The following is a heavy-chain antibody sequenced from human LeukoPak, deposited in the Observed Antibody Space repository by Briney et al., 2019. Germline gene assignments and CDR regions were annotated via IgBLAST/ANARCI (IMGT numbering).Heavy chain of an antibody. CDR2: ITDDATT. V-gene: IGHV3-74*03. Sequence: PGGSLRLSCAAPGFTFSSAWMHWVRQAPGTGLVWVSRITDDATTTYADSVKGRFTISRDNAKNTLYLQMNSLRAEDTAVYYCARDRVGPDYWGQGTLVTVSS. CDR1: GFTFSSAW. CDR3: ARDRVGPDY. J-gene: IGHJ4*02. D-gene: IGHD1-26*01.